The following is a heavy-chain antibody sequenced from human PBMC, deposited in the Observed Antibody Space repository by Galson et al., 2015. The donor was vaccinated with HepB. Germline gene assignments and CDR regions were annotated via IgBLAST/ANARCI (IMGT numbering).Heavy chain of an antibody. CDR3: ARVVGDYPPHDAFDI. V-gene: IGHV3-21*01. J-gene: IGHJ3*02. CDR2: ISSSSSYI. D-gene: IGHD4-17*01. Sequence: SLRLSCAASRFTFSSYSMNWVRQAPGKGLEWVSSISSSSSYIYYADSVKGRFTISRDNAKNSLYLQMNSLRAEDTAVYYCARVVGDYPPHDAFDIWGQGTMVTVSS. CDR1: RFTFSSYS.